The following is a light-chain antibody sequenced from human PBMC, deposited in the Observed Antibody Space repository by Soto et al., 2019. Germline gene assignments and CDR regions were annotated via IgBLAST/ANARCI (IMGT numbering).Light chain of an antibody. CDR3: QQYNNWPPIT. V-gene: IGKV3-15*01. CDR1: QSVSSN. Sequence: EKVMPPSPATMSVRPVERAPLSCMASQSVSSNLAWYQQKPAQAPRLLIYGASTRATGIPARFSGSGSGTAFTLTISSLQSEDFAAYYCQQYNNWPPITCGQGTRREIK. CDR2: GAS. J-gene: IGKJ5*01.